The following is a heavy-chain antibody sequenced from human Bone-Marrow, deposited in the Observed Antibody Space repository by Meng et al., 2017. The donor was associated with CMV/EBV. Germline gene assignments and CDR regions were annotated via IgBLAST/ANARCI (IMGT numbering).Heavy chain of an antibody. CDR2: IYSGGST. V-gene: IGHV3-53*01. CDR3: ARAYCSGGSCPHPYYYYGMDV. CDR1: GFTVSSNY. J-gene: IGHJ6*02. D-gene: IGHD2-15*01. Sequence: GGSLRLSCAASGFTVSSNYMSWVRQAPGKGLEWVSVIYSGGSTYYADSVKGRFTISRDNSKNTLYLQMNSLRAEDTAVCYCARAYCSGGSCPHPYYYYGMDVWGQGTTVTVSS.